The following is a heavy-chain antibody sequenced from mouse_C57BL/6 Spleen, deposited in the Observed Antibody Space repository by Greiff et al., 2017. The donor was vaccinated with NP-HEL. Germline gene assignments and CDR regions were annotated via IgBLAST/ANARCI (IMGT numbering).Heavy chain of an antibody. CDR1: GYAFSSSW. CDR3: ARGGLRDYAMDY. Sequence: LEESGPELVKPGASVKISCKASGYAFSSSWMNWVKQRPGKGLEWIGRIYPGDGDTNYNGKFKGKATLTADKSSSTAYMQLSSLTSEDSAVYFCARGGLRDYAMDYWGQGTSVTVSS. CDR2: IYPGDGDT. D-gene: IGHD2-2*01. J-gene: IGHJ4*01. V-gene: IGHV1-82*01.